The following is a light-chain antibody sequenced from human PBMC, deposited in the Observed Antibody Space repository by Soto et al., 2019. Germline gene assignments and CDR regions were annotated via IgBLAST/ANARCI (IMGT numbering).Light chain of an antibody. CDR3: QQYNNWPPRT. CDR1: QSVSSS. Sequence: EIVMTQSPATLSVSPGDRATLSCRASQSVSSSLAWYQQIPGQAPRLLIYDASTRATGIPARLGGSGSGTEFTLTISSLQSEDFAVYYCQQYNNWPPRTFGGGTKVELK. V-gene: IGKV3-15*01. CDR2: DAS. J-gene: IGKJ4*01.